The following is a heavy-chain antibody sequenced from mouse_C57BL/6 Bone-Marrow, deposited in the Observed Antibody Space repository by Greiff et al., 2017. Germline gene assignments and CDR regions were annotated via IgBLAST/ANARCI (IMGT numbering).Heavy chain of an antibody. J-gene: IGHJ1*03. CDR2: IYPRSGNT. Sequence: VQLQQSGAELARPGASVKLSCKASGYTFTSYGISWVKQRTGQGLEWIGEIYPRSGNTYYNDKFKGKATLTADKSSSTAYMELRSLTSEDSAVYFCARDPGYFDVWGTGTTVTVSS. V-gene: IGHV1-81*01. CDR3: ARDPGYFDV. CDR1: GYTFTSYG.